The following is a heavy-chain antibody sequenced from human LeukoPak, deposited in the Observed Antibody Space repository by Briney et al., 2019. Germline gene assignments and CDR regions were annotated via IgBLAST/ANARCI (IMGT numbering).Heavy chain of an antibody. V-gene: IGHV3-23*01. CDR2: ISGSGSIT. D-gene: IGHD3-10*01. J-gene: IGHJ4*02. CDR3: AKSLGGDYGSGSYYVVFDS. CDR1: GFTFNNYA. Sequence: GGSLSLSCVSSGFTFNNYAMNWVRQAPGKGLEWVSSISGSGSITYYADSVKGRFTIPRDTSKNTLWLQMNSLRVDDTALYYCAKSLGGDYGSGSYYVVFDSWGQGTLVTVSS.